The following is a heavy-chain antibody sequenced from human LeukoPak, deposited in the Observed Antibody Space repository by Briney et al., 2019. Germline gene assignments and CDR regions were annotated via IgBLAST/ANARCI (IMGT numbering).Heavy chain of an antibody. CDR3: ARVRVSGYCSSTSCYVDYYYGMDV. CDR1: GGSFSGYY. Sequence: SETLSLTCAVYGGSFSGYYWIWIRQPPGKGLEWIGEINHSGSTNYNPSLKSRVTISVDTSKNQFSLKLSSVTAADTAVYYCARVRVSGYCSSTSCYVDYYYGMDVWGKGTTVTVSS. V-gene: IGHV4-34*01. D-gene: IGHD2-2*01. J-gene: IGHJ6*04. CDR2: INHSGST.